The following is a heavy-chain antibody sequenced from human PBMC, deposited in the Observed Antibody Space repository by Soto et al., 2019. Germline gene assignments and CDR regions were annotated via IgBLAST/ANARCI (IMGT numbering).Heavy chain of an antibody. D-gene: IGHD1-26*01. J-gene: IGHJ6*02. CDR1: GFTVSTNY. CDR2: MFYGGST. V-gene: IGHV3-66*01. Sequence: EVQLVESGGGLVQPGGSVRLSCAASGFTVSTNYMTWVRQAPGKGLEWVSVMFYGGSTYYADSVKGRFTISRDDSKNTLYLQMNSLRAEDTVVYYCATTGMGVTLYYYYHGMDVWGQGTTVTVSS. CDR3: ATTGMGVTLYYYYHGMDV.